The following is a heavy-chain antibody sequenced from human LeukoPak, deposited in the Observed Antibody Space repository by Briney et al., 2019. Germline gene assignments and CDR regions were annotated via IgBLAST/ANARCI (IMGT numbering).Heavy chain of an antibody. CDR1: GFTFSSYG. J-gene: IGHJ4*02. CDR2: IWYDGSNK. D-gene: IGHD1-26*01. CDR3: ARDAGIFTQYDY. V-gene: IGHV3-33*01. Sequence: GRSLRLSCAASGFTFSSYGIHWVRQASGKGLEWVAVIWYDGSNKYYADSVKGRFTISRDNSKNTLYLQMNSLRAEDTAVYYCARDAGIFTQYDYWGQGTLVTVSS.